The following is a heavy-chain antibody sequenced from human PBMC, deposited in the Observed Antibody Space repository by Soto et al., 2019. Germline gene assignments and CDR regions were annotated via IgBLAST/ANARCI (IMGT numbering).Heavy chain of an antibody. CDR3: ARARGLPMAVAGTTFDI. CDR2: IYHSGST. CDR1: GGSISSSNW. Sequence: PSETLSLTCAVSGGSISSSNWWSWVRQPPGKGLEWIGEIYHSGSTNYNPSLKSRVTISVDKSKNQFSLKLSSVTAADTAVYYCARARGLPMAVAGTTFDIWGQGKMVTVSS. J-gene: IGHJ3*02. D-gene: IGHD6-19*01. V-gene: IGHV4-4*02.